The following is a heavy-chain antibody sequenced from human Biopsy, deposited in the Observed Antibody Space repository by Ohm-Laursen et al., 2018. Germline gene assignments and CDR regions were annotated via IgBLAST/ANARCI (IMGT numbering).Heavy chain of an antibody. V-gene: IGHV3-9*01. CDR1: GFKFDEFA. CDR2: INWNSDRV. J-gene: IGHJ6*02. D-gene: IGHD3-9*01. Sequence: SLRLSCAASGFKFDEFAMHWVRQTPGKGLEWVSAINWNSDRVDYAGSVKGRFTISRDNAENSLYLEMSSLRPEDTAFYYCAKDKNDILTPGEGLDVWGHGTTVTVSS. CDR3: AKDKNDILTPGEGLDV.